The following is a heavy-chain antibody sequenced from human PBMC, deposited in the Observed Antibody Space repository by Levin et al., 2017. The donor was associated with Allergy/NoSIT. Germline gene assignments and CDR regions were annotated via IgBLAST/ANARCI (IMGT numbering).Heavy chain of an antibody. D-gene: IGHD1-26*01. CDR1: GFTFSNYA. CDR2: ISYDGSGK. CDR3: AVQRSPGIVDPTMGFDY. Sequence: GGSLRLSCAASGFTFSNYAMHWVRQAPGKGPEWVAVISYDGSGKYYADSVKGRFTISRDNSKNTLYLQVNSRKPEDTAVYYCAVQRSPGIVDPTMGFDYWGQGTLVTVSS. V-gene: IGHV3-30-3*01. J-gene: IGHJ4*02.